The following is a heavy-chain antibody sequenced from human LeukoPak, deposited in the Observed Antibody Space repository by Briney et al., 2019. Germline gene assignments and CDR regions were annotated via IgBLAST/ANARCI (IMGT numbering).Heavy chain of an antibody. Sequence: ASVKVSCKASGYTFTSYYMHWVRQAPGQGLEWMGIINPSGGSTSYAQKFQGRVTMTRDTSTSTVYMELSSLRSEDTAGYYCARDKGVIGYCSGGSCQAFDYWGQGTLVTVSS. J-gene: IGHJ4*02. D-gene: IGHD2-15*01. V-gene: IGHV1-46*01. CDR2: INPSGGST. CDR3: ARDKGVIGYCSGGSCQAFDY. CDR1: GYTFTSYY.